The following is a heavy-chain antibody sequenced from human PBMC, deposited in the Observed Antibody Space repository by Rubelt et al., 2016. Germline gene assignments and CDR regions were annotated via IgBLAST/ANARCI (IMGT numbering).Heavy chain of an antibody. CDR2: IYYSGST. CDR1: GGSISNYY. V-gene: IGHV4-59*01. CDR3: ARGQGRDGYIH. J-gene: IGHJ4*02. D-gene: IGHD5-24*01. Sequence: QVQLQESGPGLVKPSETLSLTCTVSGGSISNYYWSWIRQPPGKGLEWIGSIYYSGSTNYNPSLKSRVTISVDTSKNQFSLKLSSVTAADTAVYYCARGQGRDGYIHWGQGTLVTVSS.